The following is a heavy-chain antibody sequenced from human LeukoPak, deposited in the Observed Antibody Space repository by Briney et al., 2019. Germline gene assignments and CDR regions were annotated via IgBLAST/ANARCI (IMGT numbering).Heavy chain of an antibody. CDR2: INHSGST. Sequence: PSESMSLTCAVYGGSFSGYYWSWMRQPPGKGLEWIGEINHSGSTNYNPSLKSRVTISVDTSKNQFSLKLSSVTAADTAVYYCARGLRSWYFDYWGQGTLVTVSS. CDR1: GGSFSGYY. J-gene: IGHJ4*02. V-gene: IGHV4-34*01. D-gene: IGHD6-13*01. CDR3: ARGLRSWYFDY.